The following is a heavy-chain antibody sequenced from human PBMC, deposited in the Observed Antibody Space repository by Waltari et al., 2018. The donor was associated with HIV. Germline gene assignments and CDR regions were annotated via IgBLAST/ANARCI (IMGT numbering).Heavy chain of an antibody. Sequence: QVQLVQSGAEVKKPGASVKVSCKASGYTFTAYYIHWVRQAPGQGLEWMGWINPNNGGTKYAQKFQGRVTMTSDTPMSTAYMEMSSLIADDAAVIYCASSSDGGRNWGQGTLVTVSS. CDR2: INPNNGGT. J-gene: IGHJ1*01. CDR1: GYTFTAYY. CDR3: ASSSDGGRN. V-gene: IGHV1-2*02.